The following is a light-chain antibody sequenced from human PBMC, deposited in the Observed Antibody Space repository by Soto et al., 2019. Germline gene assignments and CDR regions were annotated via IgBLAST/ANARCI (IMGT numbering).Light chain of an antibody. V-gene: IGKV3-15*01. J-gene: IGKJ1*01. CDR2: GAS. Sequence: EIVMTQSPATLSVSPGERATLSCRARQSISSNLAWYQHKPGQAPRLLIYGASTRATGIPARFSGSGSGTELTLTISSLQSEDFAVYYCQQYNNWPPWTFGQGTKVEIK. CDR3: QQYNNWPPWT. CDR1: QSISSN.